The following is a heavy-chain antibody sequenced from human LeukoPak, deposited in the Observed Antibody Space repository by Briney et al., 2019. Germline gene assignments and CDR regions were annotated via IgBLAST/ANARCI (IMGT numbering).Heavy chain of an antibody. CDR2: IYYSGST. Sequence: PSETLSLTCTVSGGSIRIYYWSWIRQSPGKGLEWTGFIYYSGSTNYSPSLKSRVTMSVDTSKNQFSLKLRSVTAADSAVYYCARGELXLVGLGWFDPWGQGTLVTVSS. V-gene: IGHV4-59*01. D-gene: IGHD1-7*01. CDR1: GGSIRIYY. J-gene: IGHJ5*02. CDR3: ARGELXLVGLGWFDP.